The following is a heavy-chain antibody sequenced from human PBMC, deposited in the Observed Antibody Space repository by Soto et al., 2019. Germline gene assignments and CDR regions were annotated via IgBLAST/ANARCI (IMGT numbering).Heavy chain of an antibody. D-gene: IGHD1-26*01. CDR1: GDTFATYA. Sequence: QVQLVEPGGAVVQPGRYLRLSCGASGDTFATYARHCVRQAPGTGLEWVAVMSYDGSKSYYAHSVNGRFTISRDNSKSTLDLQMNSLRTEDAAVYYCVKGEVGGTFLFDFWGHGTLVTVSS. CDR3: VKGEVGGTFLFDF. V-gene: IGHV3-30*18. J-gene: IGHJ4*03. CDR2: MSYDGSKS.